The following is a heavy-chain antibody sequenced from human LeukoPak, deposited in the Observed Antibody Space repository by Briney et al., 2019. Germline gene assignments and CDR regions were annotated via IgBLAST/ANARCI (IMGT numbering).Heavy chain of an antibody. Sequence: ASVKVSCKASGYTFTSYAMNWVRQAPGQGLEWMGWISTNTGNPTYAQGFTGRFVFSLDTSVSAAYLQINSLKAEDTAVYYCTRDYGDYVPAYWSQGTLVTVSS. CDR3: TRDYGDYVPAY. J-gene: IGHJ4*02. D-gene: IGHD4-17*01. V-gene: IGHV7-4-1*02. CDR1: GYTFTSYA. CDR2: ISTNTGNP.